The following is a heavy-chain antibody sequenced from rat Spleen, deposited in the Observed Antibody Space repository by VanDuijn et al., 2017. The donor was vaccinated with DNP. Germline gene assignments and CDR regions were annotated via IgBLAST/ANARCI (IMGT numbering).Heavy chain of an antibody. CDR3: TTFEGTNA. D-gene: IGHD1-11*01. CDR1: GISFSDNN. J-gene: IGHJ4*01. V-gene: IGHV5S10*01. Sequence: EVQLVESGGGLVQPGRSLKLSCAASGISFSDNNMAWVRQAPKKGLEWVATIIYDGSRTYCRDSVKGRFTISRNNAKSTLYLQMDSLRSEDTATYYCTTFEGTNAWGQGTSVTVSS. CDR2: IIYDGSRT.